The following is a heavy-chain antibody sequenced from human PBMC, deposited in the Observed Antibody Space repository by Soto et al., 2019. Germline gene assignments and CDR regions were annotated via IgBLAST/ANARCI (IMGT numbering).Heavy chain of an antibody. D-gene: IGHD6-6*01. Sequence: SGGSLRLSCAASGFTFSSYTMAWVRQAPGKGLQWVSAISRNGADTYYADSVKGRFTISRDNSKNTLYLQMNSLRAEDTAAYYCAKDRGIAARPSWFDPWGQGTLVTVSS. V-gene: IGHV3-23*01. CDR2: ISRNGADT. J-gene: IGHJ5*02. CDR3: AKDRGIAARPSWFDP. CDR1: GFTFSSYT.